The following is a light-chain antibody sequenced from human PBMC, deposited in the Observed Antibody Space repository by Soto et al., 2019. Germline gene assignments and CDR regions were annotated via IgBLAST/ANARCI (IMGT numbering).Light chain of an antibody. CDR3: HQRQYWPPIT. J-gene: IGKJ5*01. V-gene: IGKV1-5*03. CDR1: QSINKW. CDR2: EAS. Sequence: DIHMTQSPFTMYCSXGKKIHINCXXSQSINKWLAWYQQKPGKAPTLLIYEASILQNGVPSRFSGTESGTEFTLTISSLRPDDFAVYYCHQRQYWPPITFGQGTRLEIK.